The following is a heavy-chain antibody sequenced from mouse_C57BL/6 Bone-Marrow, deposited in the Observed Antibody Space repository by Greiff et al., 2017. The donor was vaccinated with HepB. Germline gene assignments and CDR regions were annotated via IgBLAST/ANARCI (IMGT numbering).Heavy chain of an antibody. CDR3: ASRGLLLY. D-gene: IGHD2-3*01. CDR2: IDPSDSYT. CDR1: GYTFTSYW. V-gene: IGHV1-50*01. J-gene: IGHJ2*01. Sequence: VQLQQPGAELVKPGASVKLSCKASGYTFTSYWMQWVKQRPGQGLEWIGEIDPSDSYTNYNQKFKGKATLTVDTSSSTAYMQLSSLTSEDSAVYYCASRGLLLYWGQGTTLTVSS.